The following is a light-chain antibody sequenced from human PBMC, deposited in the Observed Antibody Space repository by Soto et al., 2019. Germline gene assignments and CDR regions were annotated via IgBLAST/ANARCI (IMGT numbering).Light chain of an antibody. CDR1: QSVRSN. Sequence: EVVMTQSPATLSVSPGDRVSLSCRASQSVRSNLAWYQQKPGQSPRLLIYDASTRATGIPDRFSGSGSETELTLTISRLQSEDFAVYYCQQYNNWPQTXGQGTKVDIK. CDR2: DAS. J-gene: IGKJ1*01. CDR3: QQYNNWPQT. V-gene: IGKV3-15*01.